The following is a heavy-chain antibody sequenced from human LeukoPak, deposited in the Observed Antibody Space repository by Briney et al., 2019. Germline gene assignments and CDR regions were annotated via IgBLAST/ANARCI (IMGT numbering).Heavy chain of an antibody. J-gene: IGHJ6*02. CDR2: ISSGSNSR. CDR1: GFTFNTFD. CDR3: ARLRYYAVDV. V-gene: IGHV3-48*01. Sequence: GGSLRLSCAASGFTFNTFDMTWVGQAPGKGLEWVSYISSGSNSRYYADSVKGRFTISRDNAKNSLYLQMNSLRAEDTAVYFCARLRYYAVDVWGQGTTVIVSS.